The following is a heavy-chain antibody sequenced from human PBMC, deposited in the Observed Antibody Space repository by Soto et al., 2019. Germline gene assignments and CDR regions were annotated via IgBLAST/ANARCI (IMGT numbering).Heavy chain of an antibody. CDR1: GGSFSGYY. J-gene: IGHJ4*02. Sequence: PSETLSLTCAVYGGSFSGYYWSWIRQPPEKGLEWIGEINHSGSTNYNPSLKSRVTISVDTSKNQFSLKLSSVTAADTAVYYCARGFHYYGSGSYYDYWGQGTLVTVSS. CDR3: ARGFHYYGSGSYYDY. D-gene: IGHD3-10*01. V-gene: IGHV4-34*01. CDR2: INHSGST.